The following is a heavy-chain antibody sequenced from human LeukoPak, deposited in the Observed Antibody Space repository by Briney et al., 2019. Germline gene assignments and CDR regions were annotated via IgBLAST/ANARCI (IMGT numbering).Heavy chain of an antibody. J-gene: IGHJ3*02. CDR1: GFTFSSYG. Sequence: GGSLRLSCAASGFTFSSYGMHWVRQAPGKGLEWVAVIWYDGSNKYYADSVKGRFTISRDNSKNTLYLQMNSLRAEDTAVYYCARDSELLDAFDIWGQGTMVTVSS. CDR3: ARDSELLDAFDI. V-gene: IGHV3-33*01. D-gene: IGHD1-26*01. CDR2: IWYDGSNK.